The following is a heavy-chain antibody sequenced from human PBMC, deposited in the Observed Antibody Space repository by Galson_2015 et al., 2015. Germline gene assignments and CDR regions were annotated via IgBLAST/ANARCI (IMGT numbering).Heavy chain of an antibody. Sequence: SLRLSCAASGFTFSDYYVSWIRQAPGKGLEWVSYISTSGSTINYADSVKGRFAISRDNPKNSLYLQMNSLRAEDTAVYYCARAGDIGMVNWFDPWGQGTLVTVSS. J-gene: IGHJ5*02. V-gene: IGHV3-11*01. CDR2: ISTSGSTI. CDR1: GFTFSDYY. CDR3: ARAGDIGMVNWFDP. D-gene: IGHD5-12*01.